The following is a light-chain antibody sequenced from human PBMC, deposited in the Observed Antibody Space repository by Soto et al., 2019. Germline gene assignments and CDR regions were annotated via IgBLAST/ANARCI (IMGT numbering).Light chain of an antibody. CDR1: QPVSSN. J-gene: IGKJ2*01. CDR3: QQDNTWPYT. Sequence: EIVMTQSPATLYVSPGERVTLSCRASQPVSSNFAWYRQKPGQATTLVIYRASTRATGTPARFSGRGSGTEFTLTISCLQAEDFAVYYCQQDNTWPYTFGQGNKLEFK. CDR2: RAS. V-gene: IGKV3-15*01.